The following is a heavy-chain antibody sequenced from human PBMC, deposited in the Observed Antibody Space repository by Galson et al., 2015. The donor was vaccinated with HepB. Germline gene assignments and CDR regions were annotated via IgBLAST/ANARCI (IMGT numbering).Heavy chain of an antibody. CDR1: GFTFSSYW. V-gene: IGHV3-7*04. CDR2: IKQDGSEK. Sequence: SLRLSCAASGFTFSSYWMSWVRQAPGKGLEWVANIKQDGSEKYYVDSVEGRFTISRDNAKNSLYLQMNSLRAEDTAVYYCARAPILLFYDSSAWWGQGTLVTVSS. CDR3: ARAPILLFYDSSAW. J-gene: IGHJ4*02. D-gene: IGHD3-22*01.